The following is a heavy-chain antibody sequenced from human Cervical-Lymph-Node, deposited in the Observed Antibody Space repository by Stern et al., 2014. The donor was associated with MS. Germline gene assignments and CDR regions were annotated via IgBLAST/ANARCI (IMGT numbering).Heavy chain of an antibody. J-gene: IGHJ4*02. V-gene: IGHV1-2*02. D-gene: IGHD4-11*01. CDR3: ARDLADYRYYFDS. CDR2: INPATGAT. CDR1: GYTFTGYY. Sequence: VQLVESGTDVKKPGASAKVSCEASGYTFTGYYIHWVRQAPGQGLEWMGGINPATGATTYAQNFQGRVTMTRDTSISTAYMVLARLSSDDTAVYYCARDLADYRYYFDSWGQGTLVTVSS.